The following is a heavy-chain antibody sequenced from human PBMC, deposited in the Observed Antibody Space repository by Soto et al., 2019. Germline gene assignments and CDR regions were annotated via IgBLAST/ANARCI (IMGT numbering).Heavy chain of an antibody. CDR2: ISGFNGNT. D-gene: IGHD6-13*01. V-gene: IGHV1-18*01. CDR3: ARSSAYSTPWSFDN. CDR1: GYTCSRYG. J-gene: IGHJ4*02. Sequence: QFQLVQSGAEGKKPGSSVRVCCKASGYTCSRYGISWVRQAPGQGLEGMGWISGFNGNTKESEKLQGRATLTTDTAANTAHMELRGLRSDDTAVYYCARSSAYSTPWSFDNWGQGTLVTVSS.